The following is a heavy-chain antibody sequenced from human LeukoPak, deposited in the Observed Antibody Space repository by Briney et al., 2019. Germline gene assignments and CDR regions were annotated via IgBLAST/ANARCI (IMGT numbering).Heavy chain of an antibody. CDR2: IYHSGST. CDR3: AGGHCSSTSCYVDRYLDY. CDR1: GGSISSSNW. J-gene: IGHJ4*02. Sequence: PSETLSLTCAVSGGSISSSNWWSWVRQPPGKGLEWIGEIYHSGSTNYNPSLKSRVTISVDKSKNQFSLKLSSVTAADTAVYYCAGGHCSSTSCYVDRYLDYWGQGTLVTVSS. D-gene: IGHD2-2*01. V-gene: IGHV4-4*02.